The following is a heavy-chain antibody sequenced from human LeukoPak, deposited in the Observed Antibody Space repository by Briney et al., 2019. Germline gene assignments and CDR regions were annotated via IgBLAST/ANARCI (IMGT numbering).Heavy chain of an antibody. Sequence: GFLRLSCAASGFTFSSYAMHWVRQAPGKGLEWVAVISKDGSDKYYPGSVRGRFTISRDNSKNTIYLQMDSLRAEDTAIYYCARDYWWNYDYWGQGTLVTVSS. V-gene: IGHV3-30-3*01. J-gene: IGHJ4*02. CDR3: ARDYWWNYDY. CDR2: ISKDGSDK. CDR1: GFTFSSYA. D-gene: IGHD1-7*01.